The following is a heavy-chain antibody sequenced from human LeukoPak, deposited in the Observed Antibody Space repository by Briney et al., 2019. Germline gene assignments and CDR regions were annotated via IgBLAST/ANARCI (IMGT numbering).Heavy chain of an antibody. J-gene: IGHJ4*02. CDR1: GFTFSSYA. CDR3: ARDSSASYPILLY. V-gene: IGHV3-30-3*01. Sequence: GGSLRLSCAASGFTFSSYAMHWVRQAPGKGLEWVAVISYDGSNKYYADSVKGRLTISRDNSKNTLYLQMNSLRAEDTAVYYCARDSSASYPILLYWGQGTLVTVSS. D-gene: IGHD2-21*01. CDR2: ISYDGSNK.